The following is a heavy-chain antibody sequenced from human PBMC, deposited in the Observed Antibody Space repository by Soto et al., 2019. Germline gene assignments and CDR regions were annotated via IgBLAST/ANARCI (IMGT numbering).Heavy chain of an antibody. CDR2: ISGNGKST. CDR3: AKDTLIVVTAPADY. J-gene: IGHJ4*02. D-gene: IGHD3-22*01. Sequence: GSLRLSCAASGFTFSTCAMTWVRQAPGKGLEWVSAISGNGKSTYYADSVKGRFTISRDNSKNMLYLQMNSLGADDTAVYYCAKDTLIVVTAPADYWGQGTLVTVSS. V-gene: IGHV3-23*01. CDR1: GFTFSTCA.